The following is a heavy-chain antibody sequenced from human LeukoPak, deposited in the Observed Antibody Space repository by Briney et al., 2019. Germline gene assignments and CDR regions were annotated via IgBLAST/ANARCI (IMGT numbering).Heavy chain of an antibody. J-gene: IGHJ4*02. CDR3: ARGLIAVDLYYFDY. V-gene: IGHV3-7*03. D-gene: IGHD6-19*01. CDR1: GFTFSSYW. Sequence: GGSLRLSCAVSGFTFSSYWMSWFRQAPGKGLEWVANINQDGSQKFSVDSVKGRFTISRDNAKNSLSLQMNSLRVEDTAVYYCARGLIAVDLYYFDYWGQGTLVTVSS. CDR2: INQDGSQK.